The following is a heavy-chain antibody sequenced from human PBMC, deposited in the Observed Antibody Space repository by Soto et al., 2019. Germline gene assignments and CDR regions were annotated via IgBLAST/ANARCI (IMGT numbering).Heavy chain of an antibody. CDR2: INAVGSGT. D-gene: IGHD3-16*01. J-gene: IGHJ5*02. CDR3: PILSLGFAP. Sequence: GGSLRLSCAASGFPFNTYWMHWVRQAPGEGLVWVSRINAVGSGTTYADSVKGRFTVSRDNANNMLYLQMNSLRAEDTAVYYCPILSLGFAPWGQGILVTVSS. CDR1: GFPFNTYW. V-gene: IGHV3-74*01.